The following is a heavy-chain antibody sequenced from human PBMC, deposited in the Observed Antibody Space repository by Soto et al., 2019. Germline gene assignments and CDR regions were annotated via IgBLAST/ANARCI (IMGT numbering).Heavy chain of an antibody. Sequence: GGSLRLSCAASGFTFISYAMHWVLQAPGKGLEWVAVISYDGSNKYYADSVKGRFTISRDNSKNTLYLQMNSLRAEDTVVYYCARDGDYDFWGGYYATPVRRLLYYCGQGTLVPVPS. CDR2: ISYDGSNK. D-gene: IGHD3-3*01. CDR1: GFTFISYA. V-gene: IGHV3-30-3*01. CDR3: ARDGDYDFWGGYYATPVRRLLYY. J-gene: IGHJ4*02.